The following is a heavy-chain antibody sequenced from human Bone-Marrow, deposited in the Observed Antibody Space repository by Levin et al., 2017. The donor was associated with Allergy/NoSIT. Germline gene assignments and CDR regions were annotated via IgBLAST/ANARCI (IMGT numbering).Heavy chain of an antibody. CDR1: GFTFSDYW. Sequence: GGSLRLSCTASGFTFSDYWMSWVRQAPGKGLEWVATIKQDGSQRYYVDSVNGRFTISRDNAKISLYLQMNSLRAEDTAVYSCARAGTTGGIYFDFWAQGTLVTVSS. D-gene: IGHD1/OR15-1a*01. V-gene: IGHV3-7*01. CDR3: ARAGTTGGIYFDF. CDR2: IKQDGSQR. J-gene: IGHJ4*02.